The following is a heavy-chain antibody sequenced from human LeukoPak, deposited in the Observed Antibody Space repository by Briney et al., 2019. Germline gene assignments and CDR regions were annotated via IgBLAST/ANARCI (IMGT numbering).Heavy chain of an antibody. CDR1: GYTFTSYY. J-gene: IGHJ5*02. D-gene: IGHD3-16*01. V-gene: IGHV1-46*01. CDR3: ARGTFGGVIPPFDP. Sequence: ASVTVSCKASGYTFTSYYMHWVRQAPGQGLAWMGIINPSGGSKSYAQKFQRRVTMTRDTSTSTVYMELSSLRSEDTAVYYCARGTFGGVIPPFDPWGQGTLVTVYS. CDR2: INPSGGSK.